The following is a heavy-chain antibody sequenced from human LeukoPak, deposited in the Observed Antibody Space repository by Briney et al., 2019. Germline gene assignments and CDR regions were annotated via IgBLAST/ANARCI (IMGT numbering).Heavy chain of an antibody. CDR2: IYSGGST. V-gene: IGHV3-53*01. Sequence: GGSLRLSCAASGFTVSSNYMSWVRQAPGKGLEWVSVIYSGGSTYYADSVKGRFTISRDNSKNTLYLQMNSLGAEDTAVYYCARDRRFRSSTSTYYYYYGMDVWGQGTTVTVSS. CDR1: GFTVSSNY. D-gene: IGHD2-2*01. CDR3: ARDRRFRSSTSTYYYYYGMDV. J-gene: IGHJ6*02.